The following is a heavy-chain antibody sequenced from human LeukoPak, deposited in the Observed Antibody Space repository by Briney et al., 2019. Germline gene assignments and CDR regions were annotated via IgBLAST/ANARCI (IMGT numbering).Heavy chain of an antibody. D-gene: IGHD6-13*01. CDR2: ISSSGSTI. CDR1: GFTFSSYE. Sequence: GGSLRLSCAASGFTFSSYEMNWVRQAPGKGLEWVSYISSSGSTIYYADSVKGRFTISRDNAKNSLYLQMNSLRAEDTAVYYCARDTGIAAAGTADYWGQGTLVTVSS. CDR3: ARDTGIAAAGTADY. V-gene: IGHV3-48*03. J-gene: IGHJ4*02.